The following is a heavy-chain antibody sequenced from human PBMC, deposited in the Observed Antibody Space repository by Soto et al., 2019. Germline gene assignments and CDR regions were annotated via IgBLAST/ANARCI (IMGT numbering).Heavy chain of an antibody. D-gene: IGHD2-21*02. CDR3: ARGQDNCGGACQGYYGVDV. CDR1: GFTFSSYD. V-gene: IGHV3-13*01. CDR2: IGTAGDT. Sequence: EVQLVESGGGLVQPGGSLRLSCAASGFTFSSYDMHWVRQATGKGLEWVSAIGTAGDTYYLGSVKGRFTISRENAKNSMYLQMNSLRAGDTAVYYCARGQDNCGGACQGYYGVDVWGQGNTVTFSS. J-gene: IGHJ6*02.